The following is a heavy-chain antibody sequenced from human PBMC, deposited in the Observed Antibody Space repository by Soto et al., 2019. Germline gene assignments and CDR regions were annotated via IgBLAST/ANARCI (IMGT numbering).Heavy chain of an antibody. CDR2: MNPNSGNT. D-gene: IGHD5-18*01. V-gene: IGHV1-8*01. CDR3: ARGGQLWPNYYYGMDV. CDR1: GYTFTSYD. Sequence: QVKRVQSGAEVKKPGASVKVSCKASGYTFTSYDINWVRQATGQGREWMGWMNPNSGNTGYAQKFQGRVTMTRNTSISTAYMELSSLRSEDTAVYYCARGGQLWPNYYYGMDVWGQGTTFTVSS. J-gene: IGHJ6*02.